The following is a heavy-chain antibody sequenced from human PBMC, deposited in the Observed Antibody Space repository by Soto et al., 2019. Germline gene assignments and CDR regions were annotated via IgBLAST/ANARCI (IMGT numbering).Heavy chain of an antibody. CDR2: INPNSGGT. V-gene: IGHV1-2*04. Sequence: ASVKVSCKASGYTFTGYYMHWVRQAPGQGLEWMGWINPNSGGTNYAQKFQGWVTMTRDTSISTAYMELSRLRSDDTAVYYCAREDRYFGRYYYTDVWGKGTTVTVSS. D-gene: IGHD3-9*01. J-gene: IGHJ6*03. CDR1: GYTFTGYY. CDR3: AREDRYFGRYYYTDV.